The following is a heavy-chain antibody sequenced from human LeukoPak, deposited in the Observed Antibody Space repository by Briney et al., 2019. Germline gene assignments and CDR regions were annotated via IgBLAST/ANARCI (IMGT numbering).Heavy chain of an antibody. V-gene: IGHV3-66*01. Sequence: GGYQRLSCAASGFTVSSNYMSWVPPAPGLGLEWVSDIYSGGSTYYADSVKGRFTISRDNSKSTLYLQMNSLRAEDTAVYYCASFTGSGSADYWGQGTLVTVSS. CDR3: ASFTGSGSADY. J-gene: IGHJ4*02. CDR2: IYSGGST. CDR1: GFTVSSNY. D-gene: IGHD3-10*01.